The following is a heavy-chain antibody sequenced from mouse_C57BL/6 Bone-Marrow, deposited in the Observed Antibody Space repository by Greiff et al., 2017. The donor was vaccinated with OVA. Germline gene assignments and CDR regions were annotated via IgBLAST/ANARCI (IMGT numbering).Heavy chain of an antibody. D-gene: IGHD2-14*01. V-gene: IGHV5-4*01. CDR2: ISDGGSYT. CDR3: ARDVWVRRFDY. CDR1: GFTFSSYA. Sequence: EVQVVESGGGLVKPGGSLKLSCAASGFTFSSYAMSWVRQTPEKRLEWVATISDGGSYTYYPDNVKGRFTISRDNAKNNLYLQMSHLKSEDTAMYYCARDVWVRRFDYWGQGTTLTVSS. J-gene: IGHJ2*01.